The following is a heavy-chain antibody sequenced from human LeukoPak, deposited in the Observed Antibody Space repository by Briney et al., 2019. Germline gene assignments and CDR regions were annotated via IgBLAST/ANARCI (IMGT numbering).Heavy chain of an antibody. D-gene: IGHD6-13*01. CDR1: GFTLSSYE. CDR2: ISSSGSSM. CDR3: ARDGAAAGTPFDY. J-gene: IGHJ4*02. V-gene: IGHV3-48*03. Sequence: PGGSLRLSCAASGFTLSSYEMNWVRQAPGKGLEWVSYISSSGSSMYYTDSVKGRFTISRDNAKNPLYLQMNSLRAEDTAVYYCARDGAAAGTPFDYWGQGTLVTVSS.